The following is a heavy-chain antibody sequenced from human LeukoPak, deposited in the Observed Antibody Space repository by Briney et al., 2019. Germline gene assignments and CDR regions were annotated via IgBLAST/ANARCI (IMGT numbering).Heavy chain of an antibody. J-gene: IGHJ3*02. CDR3: ARVTKQDAFDI. V-gene: IGHV3-7*01. Sequence: PGGSLRLSCAASGVTFSSYWMSWVRQAPGKGLEWVANIKQDGSEKYYVDSVKGRFTISRDNAKNSLYLQMNSLRDEDTAVYYCARVTKQDAFDIWGQGTMVTVSS. D-gene: IGHD3-3*01. CDR2: IKQDGSEK. CDR1: GVTFSSYW.